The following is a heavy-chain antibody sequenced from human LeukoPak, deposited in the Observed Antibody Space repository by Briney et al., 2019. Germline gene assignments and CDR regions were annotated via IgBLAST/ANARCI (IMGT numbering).Heavy chain of an antibody. CDR1: GFTFSGFW. J-gene: IGHJ3*01. CDR2: INSDGSEG. Sequence: PGGPLSLSCAVSGFTFSGFWMSCSRQAPGKGLEWVASINSDGSEGYYADVVKGRFTISRDNAKNSLYLQINSLRAEDTAVYYCARSSYSSSSSVWGQGTMVTVSS. V-gene: IGHV3-7*03. D-gene: IGHD6-6*01. CDR3: ARSSYSSSSSV.